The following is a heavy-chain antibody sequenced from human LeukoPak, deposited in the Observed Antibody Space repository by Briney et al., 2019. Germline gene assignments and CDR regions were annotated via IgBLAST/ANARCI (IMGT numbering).Heavy chain of an antibody. Sequence: GGSLRLSCAASGFTFSSYRMNWVRQAPGKGLEWVSYISTSSTTIYYADSVKGRFTISRDNAKNSLYLQMNSLRAEDTAVYYCASELAYYFDSRGQGTLVTVSS. J-gene: IGHJ4*02. CDR3: ASELAYYFDS. D-gene: IGHD2-21*01. CDR1: GFTFSSYR. V-gene: IGHV3-48*04. CDR2: ISTSSTTI.